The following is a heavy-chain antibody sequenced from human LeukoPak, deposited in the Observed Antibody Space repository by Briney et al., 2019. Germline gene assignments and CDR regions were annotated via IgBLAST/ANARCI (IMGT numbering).Heavy chain of an antibody. CDR1: EFPFNGYW. V-gene: IGHV3-7*01. J-gene: IGHJ4*02. Sequence: GGSLRLSCAASEFPFNGYWMSWVRQAPGKGLECVANIKQDGSEKYYVDSVRGRFTISRDNAKNSLYLQMNSLRAEDTAVYYCARLGRWTQLWSYGIWGRGTLVTVSS. CDR2: IKQDGSEK. CDR3: ARLGRWTQLWSYGI. D-gene: IGHD5-18*01.